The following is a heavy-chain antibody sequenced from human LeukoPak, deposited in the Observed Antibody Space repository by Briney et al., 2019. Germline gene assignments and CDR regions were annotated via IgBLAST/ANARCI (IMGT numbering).Heavy chain of an antibody. Sequence: ASVKVSCKASGYAFTGYYMHWVRQAPGQGLEWMGWINPNSGGTNYAQKFQGRVTMTRDTSISTAYMELSRLRSGDTAVYYCARGGMVRGVIPEYWSQGALVTVSS. CDR1: GYAFTGYY. D-gene: IGHD3-10*01. V-gene: IGHV1-2*02. CDR2: INPNSGGT. J-gene: IGHJ4*02. CDR3: ARGGMVRGVIPEY.